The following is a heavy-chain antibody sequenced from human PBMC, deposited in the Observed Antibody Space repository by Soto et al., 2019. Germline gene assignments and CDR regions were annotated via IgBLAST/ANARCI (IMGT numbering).Heavy chain of an antibody. CDR2: INHSGST. J-gene: IGHJ4*02. CDR1: GGSFSGYY. V-gene: IGHV4-34*01. Sequence: QVQLQQWGAGLLKPSETLSLTCAVYGGSFSGYYWSWIRQPPGKGLEWIGEINHSGSTNYNPSLKSRVTISGDTSKNQFSLKLSSVTAADTAVYYCARGLFLWGSYRQKYYFDYWGQGTLVTVSS. D-gene: IGHD3-16*02. CDR3: ARGLFLWGSYRQKYYFDY.